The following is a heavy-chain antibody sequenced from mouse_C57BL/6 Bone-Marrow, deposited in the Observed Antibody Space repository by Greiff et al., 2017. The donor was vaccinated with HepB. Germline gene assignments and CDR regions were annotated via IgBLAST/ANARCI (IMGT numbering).Heavy chain of an antibody. J-gene: IGHJ3*01. CDR1: GFNIKDYY. D-gene: IGHD2-5*01. CDR2: IDPEDGET. V-gene: IGHV14-2*01. Sequence: VHVKQSGAELVKPGASVKLSCTASGFNIKDYYMHWVKQRTEQGLEWIGRIDPEDGETKYAPKFQGKATITADTSSNTAYLQLSSLTSEDTAVYYCARRRNYSNSWFAYWGQGTLVTVSA. CDR3: ARRRNYSNSWFAY.